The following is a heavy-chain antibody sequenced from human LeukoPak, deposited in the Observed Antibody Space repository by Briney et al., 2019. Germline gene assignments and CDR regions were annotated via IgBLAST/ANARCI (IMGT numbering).Heavy chain of an antibody. CDR3: ARQRTGIYGSGSYRGHHYMDV. CDR1: GGSFSGYY. CDR2: INHSGST. D-gene: IGHD3-10*01. Sequence: PSETLSLTCAVYGGSFSGYYWSWIRQPPGKGLEWIGEINHSGSTNYNPSLKSRVTISVDTSKNQFSLKLSSVTAADTAVYYCARQRTGIYGSGSYRGHHYMDVWGEGTTVTISS. J-gene: IGHJ6*03. V-gene: IGHV4-34*01.